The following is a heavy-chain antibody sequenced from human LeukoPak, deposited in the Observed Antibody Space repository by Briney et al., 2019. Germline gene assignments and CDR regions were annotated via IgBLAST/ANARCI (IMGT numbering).Heavy chain of an antibody. CDR1: GFTFSSYA. CDR3: AKAINFDWLPNDY. Sequence: GGSLRLSCAASGFTFSSYAMTWVRQAPGKGLEWVSGISGSGGSTYYADSVKGRFTTSRDNSKNTLYLQMNSLRADDTAVYYCAKAINFDWLPNDYWGQGTLVTVSS. CDR2: ISGSGGST. D-gene: IGHD3-9*01. J-gene: IGHJ4*02. V-gene: IGHV3-23*01.